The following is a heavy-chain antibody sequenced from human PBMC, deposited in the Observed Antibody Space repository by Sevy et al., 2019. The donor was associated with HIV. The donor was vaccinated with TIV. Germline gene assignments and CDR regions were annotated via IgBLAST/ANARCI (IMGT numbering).Heavy chain of an antibody. CDR2: IWYDGTDE. CDR3: ANLGEITPSDAFDI. J-gene: IGHJ3*02. CDR1: GFTFSSYA. Sequence: GESLKISCAASGFTFSSYAMHWVRQAPGKGLEWVAVIWYDGTDEYYADSVRGRFTISRDNSKNTLYLQMNSLRAEDTALYYWANLGEITPSDAFDIWGQGTMVTVS. D-gene: IGHD3-16*01. V-gene: IGHV3-33*06.